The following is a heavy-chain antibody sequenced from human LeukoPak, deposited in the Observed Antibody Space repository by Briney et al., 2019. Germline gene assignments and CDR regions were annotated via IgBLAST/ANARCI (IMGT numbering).Heavy chain of an antibody. CDR2: ISGSGGST. CDR3: ANARITMVRGVIENFDY. J-gene: IGHJ4*02. D-gene: IGHD3-10*01. CDR1: GFTFSSYA. Sequence: GGSLRLSCPASGFTFSSYAMSWVRQAPGKGLEWVSAISGSGGSTYYADSVKGRFTISRDNSKNTLYLQMNSLRAEDTAVYYCANARITMVRGVIENFDYWGQGTLVTVSS. V-gene: IGHV3-23*01.